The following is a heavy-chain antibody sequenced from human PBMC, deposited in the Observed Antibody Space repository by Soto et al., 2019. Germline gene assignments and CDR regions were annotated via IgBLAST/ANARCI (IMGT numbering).Heavy chain of an antibody. CDR1: GFTVSSNY. V-gene: IGHV3-66*01. Sequence: EVQLVESGGGLVQPGGSLRLSCAASGFTVSSNYMSWVRQAPGKGLEWVSVIYSGGSTYYADSVKGRFTISRDNSKNTLYLQMSRRRAEDTAVYYCGREKPGYSSSWYGPIGGMDVWGQGTTVTVSS. D-gene: IGHD6-13*01. J-gene: IGHJ6*02. CDR3: GREKPGYSSSWYGPIGGMDV. CDR2: IYSGGST.